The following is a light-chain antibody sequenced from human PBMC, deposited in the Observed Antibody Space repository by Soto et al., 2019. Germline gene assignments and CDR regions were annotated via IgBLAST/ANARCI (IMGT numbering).Light chain of an antibody. CDR3: QSYDSSLSGWQV. CDR1: NSNIGAGYD. Sequence: QSVLTQSPSVSGAPGQRVTISCTGSNSNIGAGYDVNWYQQLPGTAPKVLIYGTISRPSGVPDRFSGSTSGTSASLAITGLQAEDEADYFCQSYDSSLSGWQVFGGGTKLTVL. J-gene: IGLJ3*02. CDR2: GTI. V-gene: IGLV1-40*01.